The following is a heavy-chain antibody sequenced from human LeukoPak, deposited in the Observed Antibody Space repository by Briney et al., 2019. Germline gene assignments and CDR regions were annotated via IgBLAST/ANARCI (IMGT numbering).Heavy chain of an antibody. CDR3: ARGVYQLLYNWFDP. D-gene: IGHD2-2*01. J-gene: IGHJ5*02. V-gene: IGHV4-31*03. CDR1: GGSISSGGYY. Sequence: SETLSLTCTVSGGSISSGGYYWSWIRQHPGKGLEWIGYIYYSGSTYYNPSLKSRVTISVDTSKNQFSLKLSSVTAADTAVYYCARGVYQLLYNWFDPWGQGTLVTVSS. CDR2: IYYSGST.